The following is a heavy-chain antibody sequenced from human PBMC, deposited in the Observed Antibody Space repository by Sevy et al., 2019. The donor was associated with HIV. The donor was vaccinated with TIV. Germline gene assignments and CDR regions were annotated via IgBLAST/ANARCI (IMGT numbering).Heavy chain of an antibody. CDR2: ISSSSSTI. J-gene: IGHJ4*02. CDR3: TRANLGYCSGGSCSTFGC. Sequence: GSLRLSCAASGFTFSSYSMNWVRQAPGKGLEWVSYISSSSSTIYYADSVKGRFTISRDNAKNSLYLQMNSLRDEDTAVYYCTRANLGYCSGGSCSTFGCWGQGTLVTVSS. V-gene: IGHV3-48*02. D-gene: IGHD2-15*01. CDR1: GFTFSSYS.